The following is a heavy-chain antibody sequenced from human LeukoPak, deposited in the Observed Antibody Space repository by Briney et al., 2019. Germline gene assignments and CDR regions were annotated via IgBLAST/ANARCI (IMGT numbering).Heavy chain of an antibody. CDR3: ARDVEYSSSSVSGRSFDF. CDR1: GFTFSIYS. Sequence: PGGSLRLSCATSGFTFSIYSMNWVRQAPGKGLEWVSSISSSSSYIYYADSVKGRFTTSRDNAKDSLSLQMNSLRAEDTAVYYCARDVEYSSSSVSGRSFDFWGQGTLVTVSP. J-gene: IGHJ4*02. D-gene: IGHD6-6*01. V-gene: IGHV3-21*01. CDR2: ISSSSSYI.